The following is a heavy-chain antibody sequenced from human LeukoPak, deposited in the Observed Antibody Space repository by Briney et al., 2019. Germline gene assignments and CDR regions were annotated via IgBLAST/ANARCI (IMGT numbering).Heavy chain of an antibody. V-gene: IGHV3-48*03. CDR1: GFTFSNFE. CDR3: AELGITMIGGV. J-gene: IGHJ6*04. Sequence: PGGSLRLSCAASGFTFSNFEMNWVRQAPGKGLEWVSYISSSGSTIYYADSVKGRFTISRDNAKNSLYLQMNSLRAEDTAVYYCAELGITMIGGVWGKGTTVTISS. CDR2: ISSSGSTI. D-gene: IGHD3-10*02.